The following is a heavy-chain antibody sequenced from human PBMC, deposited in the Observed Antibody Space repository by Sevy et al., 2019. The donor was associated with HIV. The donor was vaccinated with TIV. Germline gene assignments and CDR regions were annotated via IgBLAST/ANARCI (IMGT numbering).Heavy chain of an antibody. CDR2: MNPNSGNT. V-gene: IGHV1-8*01. CDR3: ARGSITIFGVVIRIWNGAFDI. J-gene: IGHJ3*02. Sequence: ASVKVSCKASGYTFTSYDINWVRQATGQGLEWMGWMNPNSGNTGYAQKFQGRVTMTRNTSISTAYMELSSPRSEDTAVYYCARGSITIFGVVIRIWNGAFDIWGQGTMVTVSS. D-gene: IGHD3-3*01. CDR1: GYTFTSYD.